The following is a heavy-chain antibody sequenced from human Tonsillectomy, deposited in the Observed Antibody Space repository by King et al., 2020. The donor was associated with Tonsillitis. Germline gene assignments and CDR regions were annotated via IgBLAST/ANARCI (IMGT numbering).Heavy chain of an antibody. CDR2: FYPGGNT. CDR3: ARGTVRYSDLSHVMGAFDI. V-gene: IGHV4-39*07. D-gene: IGHD3-9*01. CDR1: GGSISSSTDY. Sequence: QLQESGPGLVKPSETVSLTCSVSGGSISSSTDYWGWVRQSPKRGLECLGRFYPGGNTYYTPSLKSRFTISVDTSQNQFSLKLTSVTAADTAVYYCARGTVRYSDLSHVMGAFDIWGPGTMLSVSS. J-gene: IGHJ3*02.